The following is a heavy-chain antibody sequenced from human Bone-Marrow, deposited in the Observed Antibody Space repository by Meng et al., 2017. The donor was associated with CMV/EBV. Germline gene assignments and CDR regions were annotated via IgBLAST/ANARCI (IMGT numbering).Heavy chain of an antibody. V-gene: IGHV1-69*10. CDR3: ARQGGYYDFWSGYHRYYYYGMDV. CDR1: GGTFSSYA. CDR2: IIPILGIA. D-gene: IGHD3-3*01. J-gene: IGHJ6*02. Sequence: SVKVSCKASGGTFSSYAISWVRQAPGQGLEWMGGIIPILGIANYAQKFQGRVTITADKSTSTAYMELSSLRSEDTAVYYCARQGGYYDFWSGYHRYYYYGMDVWGQGTTVTASS.